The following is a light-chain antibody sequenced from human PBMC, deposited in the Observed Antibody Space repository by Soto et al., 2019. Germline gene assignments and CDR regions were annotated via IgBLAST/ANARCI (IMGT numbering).Light chain of an antibody. CDR2: DVS. J-gene: IGLJ1*01. V-gene: IGLV2-14*01. CDR3: SSYTTSSTANYV. CDR1: SSDVGGYNY. Sequence: QSALTQPASVSGSPGQSITISCTGTSSDVGGYNYVSWYQQHPGKAPKLMIYDVSNRPSGVSNRFSGSKSGNTASLTISGLQADDEADYYCSSYTTSSTANYVFGTGTKVTVL.